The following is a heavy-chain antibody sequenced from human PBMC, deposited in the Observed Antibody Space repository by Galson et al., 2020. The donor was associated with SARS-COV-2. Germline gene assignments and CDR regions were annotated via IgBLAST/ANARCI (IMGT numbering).Heavy chain of an antibody. CDR2: FDPEDGET. D-gene: IGHD3-3*01. CDR3: ATTIFRPLSYYYYGMDV. CDR1: GYTLTELS. V-gene: IGHV1-24*01. J-gene: IGHJ6*02. Sequence: ASVTVSCKVSGYTLTELSMHWVRQAPGKGLAWMGGFDPEDGETIYAQKFQGRVTMTADTSTDTAYMELSSLRSEDTAVYYCATTIFRPLSYYYYGMDVWGQGTTVTVSS.